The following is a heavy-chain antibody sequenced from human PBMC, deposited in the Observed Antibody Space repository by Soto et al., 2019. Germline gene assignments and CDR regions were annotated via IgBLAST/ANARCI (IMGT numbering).Heavy chain of an antibody. V-gene: IGHV4-61*01. CDR3: ARVSCGGSCYVAYYGMDV. CDR1: GGSVSSSSYY. CDR2: IYYSGIS. J-gene: IGHJ6*02. Sequence: PSETLSLTCTVSGGSVSSSSYYWSWIRQPPGKGLDLIGYIYYSGISKKIPSLKSRVTISLDTSKNQFSLMLSSVTAADTAVYYCARVSCGGSCYVAYYGMDVGGQGTTVPVSS. D-gene: IGHD2-15*01.